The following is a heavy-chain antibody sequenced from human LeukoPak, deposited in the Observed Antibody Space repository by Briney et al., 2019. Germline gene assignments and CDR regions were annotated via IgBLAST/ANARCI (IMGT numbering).Heavy chain of an antibody. CDR1: GFTFSDYA. Sequence: GGSLRLSCVASGFTFSDYAMNWVRQAPGKGLEWVSTFKTNSGQVYYAESVRGRFTISRDNSKNTVYLQMSSLRAEDTAVYYCARGYYGLDVWGQGTTVTVSS. CDR2: FKTNSGQV. V-gene: IGHV3-23*01. CDR3: ARGYYGLDV. J-gene: IGHJ6*02.